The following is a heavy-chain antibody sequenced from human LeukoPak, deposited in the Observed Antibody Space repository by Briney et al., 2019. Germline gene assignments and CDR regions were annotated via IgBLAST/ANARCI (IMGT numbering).Heavy chain of an antibody. V-gene: IGHV3-23*01. D-gene: IGHD3-10*01. CDR2: ISERGGST. Sequence: GGSLRLSCVVSGITLSNYGMSWVRQAPGKGLEWVSGISERGGSTNYADSVKGRFTISRDNSKNTVYLEMNSLRAEDTALYYCAKVGVRINSGDYWGQGTLVTVSS. J-gene: IGHJ4*02. CDR3: AKVGVRINSGDY. CDR1: GITLSNYG.